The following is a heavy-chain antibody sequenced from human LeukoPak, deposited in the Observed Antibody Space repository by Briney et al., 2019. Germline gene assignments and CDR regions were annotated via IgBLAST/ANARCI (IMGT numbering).Heavy chain of an antibody. J-gene: IGHJ4*02. Sequence: GGSLRLSCAASGFSISSSAMNWVRQAPGKGLEWVSSINNVASHIYYAGSVRGRFTISRDNAKNSVYLQMNSLRAEDTAVYYCATDADRSSWSDYWGQGTLVTVSS. D-gene: IGHD6-13*01. CDR1: GFSISSSA. CDR3: ATDADRSSWSDY. CDR2: INNVASHI. V-gene: IGHV3-21*01.